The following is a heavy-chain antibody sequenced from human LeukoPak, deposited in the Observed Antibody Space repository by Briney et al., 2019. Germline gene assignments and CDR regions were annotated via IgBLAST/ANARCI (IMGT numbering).Heavy chain of an antibody. CDR2: ISYDGTTK. V-gene: IGHV3-30*04. D-gene: IGHD1-26*01. J-gene: IGHJ4*02. Sequence: GGSLRLSCAASGFTFSRYAMHWVRQAPGKGLYWVAVISYDGTTKYYADSVKGRFTISRDNSKNTLYLQMNSLRAEDTAVYYCARDFSSGSYYGDYYFDYWGQGTLVTVSS. CDR1: GFTFSRYA. CDR3: ARDFSSGSYYGDYYFDY.